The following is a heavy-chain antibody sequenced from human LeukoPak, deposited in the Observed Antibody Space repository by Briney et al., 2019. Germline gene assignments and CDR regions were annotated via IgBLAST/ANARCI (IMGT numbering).Heavy chain of an antibody. D-gene: IGHD5-18*01. J-gene: IGHJ6*03. CDR3: AKDQARFIVTTGDYMDV. CDR1: GFTFSGYS. V-gene: IGHV3-43*01. Sequence: GGSLTLSCAVSGFTFSGYSMLWFRQAPGKGLEWVSRINCDGGSTYYAASVKRRLTISSDTSKNYFSLQMNSLRTEDTALYYCAKDQARFIVTTGDYMDVWGKGTTVTVSS. CDR2: INCDGGST.